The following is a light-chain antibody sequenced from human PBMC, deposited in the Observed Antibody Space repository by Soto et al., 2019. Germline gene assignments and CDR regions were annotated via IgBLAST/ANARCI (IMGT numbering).Light chain of an antibody. CDR2: DTS. V-gene: IGKV3-20*01. CDR3: QQYGTSEII. Sequence: EIALPQSPGTLSLSPGERAPLSCRASQTLSNSFIAWYQHKPGQAPRLLVYDTSTRATGIPDRYSGSGSGTDFTLTISRLEPEDFAVFFCQQYGTSEIIFGQGTRLEIK. J-gene: IGKJ5*01. CDR1: QTLSNSF.